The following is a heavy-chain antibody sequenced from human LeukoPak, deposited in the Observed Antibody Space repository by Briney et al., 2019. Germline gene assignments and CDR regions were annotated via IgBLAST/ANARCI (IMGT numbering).Heavy chain of an antibody. D-gene: IGHD6-19*01. CDR3: ASDSYSSGWYFDY. Sequence: GGSLRLSCAASGFTFSDYYMSWIRQAPGKGLEWVSYISSSGSTIYYADSVKGRFTISRDNAKNSLYLRMNSLRAEDTAVYYCASDSYSSGWYFDYWGQGTLVTVSS. CDR2: ISSSGSTI. CDR1: GFTFSDYY. J-gene: IGHJ4*02. V-gene: IGHV3-11*01.